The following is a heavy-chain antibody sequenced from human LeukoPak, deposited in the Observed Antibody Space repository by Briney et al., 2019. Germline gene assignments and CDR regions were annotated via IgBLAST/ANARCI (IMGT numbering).Heavy chain of an antibody. CDR1: GFTVSYNY. Sequence: PGGSLRLSCAASGFTVSYNYMSWVRQAPGKGLEWVSVIYSDGRTYYADSVKGRFTTSRDNSKNTLYLQMNSLRAEDTAVYYCARLMSGPYSMDVWGQGTTVTVSS. J-gene: IGHJ6*02. V-gene: IGHV3-53*01. CDR2: IYSDGRT. CDR3: ARLMSGPYSMDV.